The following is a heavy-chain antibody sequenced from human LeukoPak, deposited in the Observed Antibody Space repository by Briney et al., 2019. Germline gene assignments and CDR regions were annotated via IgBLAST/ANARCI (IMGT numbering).Heavy chain of an antibody. Sequence: GGSLRLSCAASGFTFSSYGMHWVRQAPGKGLEWVAFIRYDGSNKYYADSVKGRFTISRDNSKNTLYLQMNSLRPEDTAVYYCAKDLSGYLTMVRGPPGYWGQGTLVTVSS. D-gene: IGHD3-10*01. V-gene: IGHV3-30*02. J-gene: IGHJ4*02. CDR2: IRYDGSNK. CDR3: AKDLSGYLTMVRGPPGY. CDR1: GFTFSSYG.